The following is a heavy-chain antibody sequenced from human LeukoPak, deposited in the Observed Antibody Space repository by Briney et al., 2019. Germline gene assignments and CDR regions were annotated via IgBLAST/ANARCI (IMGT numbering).Heavy chain of an antibody. Sequence: SQTLSLTCAVSGGSISSGGYSWSWIRQPPGKGLEWIGYIYHSGSTYYNPSLKSRVTISVDTSKNQFSLKLSSVTAADTAVYYCARGGYSYGNWFDPWGQGTLVTVSS. CDR3: ARGGYSYGNWFDP. V-gene: IGHV4-30-2*01. CDR1: GGSISSGGYS. J-gene: IGHJ5*02. D-gene: IGHD5-18*01. CDR2: IYHSGST.